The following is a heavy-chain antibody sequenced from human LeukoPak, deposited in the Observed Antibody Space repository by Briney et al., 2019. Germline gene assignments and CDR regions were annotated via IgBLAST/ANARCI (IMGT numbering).Heavy chain of an antibody. V-gene: IGHV1-2*02. CDR1: GYTFTGYH. D-gene: IGHD5-12*01. CDR3: ARQSGYDYAFHI. J-gene: IGHJ3*02. CDR2: INPNSGGT. Sequence: ASVKVSCKASGYTFTGYHMHWMRQAPGQGLEWMGWINPNSGGTNYAQKFQGRVTMTRDTSISTAYMELSRLRSDDTAVYYCARQSGYDYAFHIWGQGTMVTVSS.